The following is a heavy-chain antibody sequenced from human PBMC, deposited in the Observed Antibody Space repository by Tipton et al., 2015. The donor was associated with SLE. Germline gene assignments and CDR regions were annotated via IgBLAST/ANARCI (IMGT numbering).Heavy chain of an antibody. Sequence: SLRLSCAASGFTFSSYWMSWVRQAPGKGLEWVANIKQDGSEKYYVDSVKGRFTIPRDNAKNSLYLQMNSLRAEDTAVYYCAGRIDSYGPDAFDIWGQGTMVTVSS. CDR3: AGRIDSYGPDAFDI. D-gene: IGHD5-18*01. J-gene: IGHJ3*02. V-gene: IGHV3-7*03. CDR1: GFTFSSYW. CDR2: IKQDGSEK.